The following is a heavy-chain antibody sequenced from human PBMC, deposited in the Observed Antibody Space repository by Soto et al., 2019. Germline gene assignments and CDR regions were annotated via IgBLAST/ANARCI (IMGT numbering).Heavy chain of an antibody. D-gene: IGHD3-3*01. CDR1: GGSLTKYY. J-gene: IGHJ4*02. CDR2: VSTSGNV. Sequence: SETLSLTCTVSGGSLTKYYWSWIRQPAGKGLEWIVRVSTSGNVVSKASLRSRLTMSVDTSKNQFSLRLTSVTAADTAVYYCARDNNDFWSLYPLAFDYWGQGALVTVSS. V-gene: IGHV4-4*07. CDR3: ARDNNDFWSLYPLAFDY.